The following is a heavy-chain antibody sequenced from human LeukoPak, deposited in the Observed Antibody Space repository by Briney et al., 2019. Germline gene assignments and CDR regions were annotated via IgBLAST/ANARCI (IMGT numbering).Heavy chain of an antibody. CDR1: GYTLTELS. CDR2: FDPEDGET. J-gene: IGHJ3*02. CDR3: ATAPPQHFDAFDI. Sequence: SVTVSCKVSGYTLTELSMHWVRQAPGRGLEWMGGFDPEDGETIYAQKFQGRVTMTEDTSTDTAYMELSSLRSEDTAVYYCATAPPQHFDAFDIWGQGTVVTVSS. V-gene: IGHV1-24*01.